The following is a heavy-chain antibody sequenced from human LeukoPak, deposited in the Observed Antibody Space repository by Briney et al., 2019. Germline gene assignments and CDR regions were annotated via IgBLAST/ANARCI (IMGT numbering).Heavy chain of an antibody. CDR2: ISSSSSYI. J-gene: IGHJ6*03. D-gene: IGHD6-6*01. CDR3: ARGKYSSSSGYYMDV. CDR1: GFTFSSYS. Sequence: GGSLRLSCAASGFTFSSYSMNWVRQAPGRGREWVSSISSSSSYIYYADSVKGRFTISRDNAKNSLYLQMNSLRAEDTAVYYCARGKYSSSSGYYMDVWGKGTTVTVSS. V-gene: IGHV3-21*01.